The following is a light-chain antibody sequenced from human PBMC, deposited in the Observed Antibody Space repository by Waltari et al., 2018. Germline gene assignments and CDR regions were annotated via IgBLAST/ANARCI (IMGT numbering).Light chain of an antibody. CDR1: ESVLYSSNNKNH. Sequence: DIVMTQSPESLAVSLGERATINCKTSESVLYSSNNKNHLAWYQQKPGQPPRLLLYWASTRESGVPDRFSGSGSETDFTHTVTSLQAEDVAVYYCQQYYNTPLTFGGGTKVEIK. V-gene: IGKV4-1*01. CDR3: QQYYNTPLT. J-gene: IGKJ4*01. CDR2: WAS.